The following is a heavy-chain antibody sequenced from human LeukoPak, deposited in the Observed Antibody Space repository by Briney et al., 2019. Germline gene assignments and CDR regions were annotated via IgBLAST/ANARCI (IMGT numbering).Heavy chain of an antibody. D-gene: IGHD2-8*01. CDR3: AKPRGYCTNGECYTGYYFDY. V-gene: IGHV3-30*02. Sequence: GGSLRLSCAASGFTFSSFGMHWVRQAPGKGLEWVAFIRYDGSNKYYADSVKGRFTISRDNSKNTLYLQMNSLRAEDTAVYYCAKPRGYCTNGECYTGYYFDYWGQGNLVTVSS. J-gene: IGHJ4*02. CDR1: GFTFSSFG. CDR2: IRYDGSNK.